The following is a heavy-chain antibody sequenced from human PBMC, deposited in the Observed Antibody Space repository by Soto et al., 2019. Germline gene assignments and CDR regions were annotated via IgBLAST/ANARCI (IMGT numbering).Heavy chain of an antibody. CDR1: GFTFSSYS. Sequence: EVQLVESGGGLVKPGGSLRLSCAASGFTFSSYSMNWVRQAPGKGLEWVSSISSSSSYIYYADSVKGRFTISRDNAKNSLYLQMNSLRAEDTAVYYCARVERYSSSWYVGSFFDYWGQGTLVTVSS. V-gene: IGHV3-21*01. J-gene: IGHJ4*02. CDR2: ISSSSSYI. D-gene: IGHD6-13*01. CDR3: ARVERYSSSWYVGSFFDY.